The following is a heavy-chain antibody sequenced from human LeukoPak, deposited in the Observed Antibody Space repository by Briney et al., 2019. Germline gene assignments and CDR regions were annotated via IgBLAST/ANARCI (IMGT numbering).Heavy chain of an antibody. V-gene: IGHV3-48*01. CDR3: ARDYKYAFAN. CDR2: IGIDSGNT. Sequence: GGSLRLSCAVSGFTFSDYSMNWVRQAPGKGLEWISYIGIDSGNTNYADSVKGRFTISGDKAKNSLYLQMNSLRVEDTAVYYCARDYKYAFANWGQGTLVTVSS. D-gene: IGHD5-24*01. J-gene: IGHJ4*02. CDR1: GFTFSDYS.